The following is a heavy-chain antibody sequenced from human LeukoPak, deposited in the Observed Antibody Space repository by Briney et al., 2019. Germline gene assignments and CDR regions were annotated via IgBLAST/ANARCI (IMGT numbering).Heavy chain of an antibody. Sequence: PGGSLRLSCAASGFTFSSYWMSWVRQAPGKGLEWVANIKQDGSDKYYVDSVKGRFIISRDNAKNSLYLQMNSLRAEDTAIYYCARTPSNIWYDYWGQGTLVTVSS. CDR2: IKQDGSDK. V-gene: IGHV3-7*04. CDR1: GFTFSSYW. D-gene: IGHD6-13*01. J-gene: IGHJ4*02. CDR3: ARTPSNIWYDY.